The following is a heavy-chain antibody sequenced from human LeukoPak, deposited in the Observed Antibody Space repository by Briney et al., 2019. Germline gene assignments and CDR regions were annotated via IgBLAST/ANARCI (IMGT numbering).Heavy chain of an antibody. CDR1: GFMFSSYA. J-gene: IGHJ4*02. Sequence: QPGGSLRLSCAASGFMFSSYAMRWVRQAPGKGLEWVSAISGSGGSTYYADSVKGRFTISRDNSKNTLYLQMNSLRAEDTAVYYCAKDLITMIACGYDYWGQGTLVTVSS. CDR3: AKDLITMIACGYDY. V-gene: IGHV3-23*01. D-gene: IGHD3-22*01. CDR2: ISGSGGST.